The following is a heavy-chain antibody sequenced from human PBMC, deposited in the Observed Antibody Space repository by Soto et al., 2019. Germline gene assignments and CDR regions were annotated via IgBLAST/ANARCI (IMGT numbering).Heavy chain of an antibody. J-gene: IGHJ4*02. D-gene: IGHD1-26*01. CDR3: ARAGGSYSPFDY. V-gene: IGHV6-1*01. CDR1: GYSVSSSSAA. Sequence: PSQTRSLTCAISGYSVSSSSAAWKLIRQSPSRGLEWLGRTYYRSKWYNDYAVSVKSRITINPDTSKNQFSLQLNSVTPEDTAVYYCARAGGSYSPFDYWGQGTLVTVSS. CDR2: TYYRSKWYN.